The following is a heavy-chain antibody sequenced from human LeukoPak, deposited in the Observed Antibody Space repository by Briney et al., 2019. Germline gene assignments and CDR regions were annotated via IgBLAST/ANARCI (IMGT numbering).Heavy chain of an antibody. J-gene: IGHJ4*02. CDR3: AKAPGRFYPTEYFDY. V-gene: IGHV3-30*02. CDR2: IRYDGSNK. Sequence: GGSLGLSCAASGFTFSSYAMHWVRQAPGKGLEWVAFIRYDGSNKYYADSVRGRFTISRDSSKNTLYLQVNSLRPDDTAVYYCAKAPGRFYPTEYFDYWGQGTLVTVSS. D-gene: IGHD3-3*01. CDR1: GFTFSSYA.